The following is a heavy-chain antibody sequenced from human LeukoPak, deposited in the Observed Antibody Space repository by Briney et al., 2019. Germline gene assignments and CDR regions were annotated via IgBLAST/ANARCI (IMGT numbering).Heavy chain of an antibody. Sequence: ASVKVSCKASGYTFTSYDINWVRQATGQGLEWMGWMNPNSGNTGYAQKFQGRVTMTRNTSISTAYMELSSLRSEDTAVYYCARGIGSSNGMDVWGQGTTVTVSS. J-gene: IGHJ6*02. V-gene: IGHV1-8*01. CDR3: ARGIGSSNGMDV. D-gene: IGHD3-10*01. CDR1: GYTFTSYD. CDR2: MNPNSGNT.